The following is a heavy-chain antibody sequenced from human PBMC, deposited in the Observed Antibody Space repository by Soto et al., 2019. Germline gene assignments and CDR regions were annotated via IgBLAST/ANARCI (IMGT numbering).Heavy chain of an antibody. D-gene: IGHD2-15*01. CDR2: INASGGST. J-gene: IGHJ4*02. V-gene: IGHV1-46*01. CDR1: GYTFTSYY. CDR3: ARADIVVGDYFDY. Sequence: ASVKVSCKASGYTFTSYYMHWVRQAPGQGLEWMGRINASGGSTSYAQKLQGRVTMTTDTSTSTAYMELRSLRSDDTAVYYCARADIVVGDYFDYWGQGTLVTVSS.